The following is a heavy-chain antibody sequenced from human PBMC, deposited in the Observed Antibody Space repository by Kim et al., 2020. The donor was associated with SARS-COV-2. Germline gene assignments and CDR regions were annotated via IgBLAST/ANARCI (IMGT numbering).Heavy chain of an antibody. CDR2: INPSGCST. D-gene: IGHD4-17*01. CDR3: SPIVGDYYI. Sequence: ASVKVSCKASGYTFTSYYMLWVRQAPGQGLECMGLINPSGCSTSYAQKFQGRVTMTRDTSTSKVYMDLSSLRYEDKDVYYWSPIVGDYYIRGSGNLGTVS. J-gene: IGHJ4*02. V-gene: IGHV1-46*01. CDR1: GYTFTSYY.